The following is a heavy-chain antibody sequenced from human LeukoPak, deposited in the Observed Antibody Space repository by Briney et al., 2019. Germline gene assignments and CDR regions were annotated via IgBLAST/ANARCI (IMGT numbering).Heavy chain of an antibody. CDR3: ARDLFGAYCGGTCPTPDY. CDR1: GFTFSSYW. J-gene: IGHJ4*02. V-gene: IGHV3-7*01. CDR2: IKEDGSEK. Sequence: PGGSLRLSCAASGFTFSSYWMSWVRQAPGKGLEWVANIKEDGSEKDYADSVKGRFTVSRDNAKNTLYLQMNSLRVEDTAVYYCARDLFGAYCGGTCPTPDYWGQGTLVSVSS. D-gene: IGHD2-21*01.